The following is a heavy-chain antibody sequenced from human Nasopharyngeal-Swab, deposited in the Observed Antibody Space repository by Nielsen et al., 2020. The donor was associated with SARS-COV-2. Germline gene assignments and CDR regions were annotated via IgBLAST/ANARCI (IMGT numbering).Heavy chain of an antibody. D-gene: IGHD3-10*01. CDR1: GFIFSDYS. V-gene: IGHV3-69-1*01. Sequence: GESLKISCAASGFIFSDYSMNWVRQAPGKGLEWISYIRGSNDIFYADSVKGRFTISRDHAKNSLYLQMSSLRDEDTAVYYCARYVGDYWGQGTLVTVSS. J-gene: IGHJ4*02. CDR2: IRGSNDI. CDR3: ARYVGDY.